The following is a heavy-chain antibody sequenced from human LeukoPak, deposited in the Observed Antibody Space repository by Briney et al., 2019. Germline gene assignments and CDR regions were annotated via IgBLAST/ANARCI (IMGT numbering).Heavy chain of an antibody. CDR3: ARATIDWNYDY. CDR2: INPNSGDT. CDR1: GDTFTTYA. J-gene: IGHJ4*02. D-gene: IGHD1-7*01. Sequence: ASVKVSCKASGDTFTTYAIIWVRQAPGQGLEWMGWINPNSGDTNYAQKFQGRVTMTRDTSISTAYMELTRLRSDDTAVYYCARATIDWNYDYWGQGTLVTVSS. V-gene: IGHV1-2*02.